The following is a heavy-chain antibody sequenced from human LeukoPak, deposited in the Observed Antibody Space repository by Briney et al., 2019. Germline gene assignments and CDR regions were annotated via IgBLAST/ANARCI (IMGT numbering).Heavy chain of an antibody. CDR2: ISPTGSTT. J-gene: IGHJ4*02. V-gene: IGHV3-74*01. CDR1: GFSFSGHW. CDR3: ARGPNSNWSGLDF. Sequence: GSLRLSCTASGFSFSGHWMHWARQLPGKGLVWVSRISPTGSTTSYADSVKGRFTVSRDNAKSTLYLQVNNLRAEDTAVYYCARGPNSNWSGLDFWGQGTLLTVSS. D-gene: IGHD6-6*01.